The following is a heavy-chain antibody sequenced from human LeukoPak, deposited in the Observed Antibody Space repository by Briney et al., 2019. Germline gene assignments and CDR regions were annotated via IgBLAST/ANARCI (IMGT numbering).Heavy chain of an antibody. Sequence: GESLKISCKASGYLFSNYWIGWVRQMPGKGLEWMGIIYPGDSDSRYSPSFQGQVTISADKSISTAYLQWDSLKASDSAMYYCARLGSPPDDAFDIWGQGTIVTVSS. CDR3: ARLGSPPDDAFDI. D-gene: IGHD2-15*01. CDR1: GYLFSNYW. V-gene: IGHV5-51*01. CDR2: IYPGDSDS. J-gene: IGHJ3*02.